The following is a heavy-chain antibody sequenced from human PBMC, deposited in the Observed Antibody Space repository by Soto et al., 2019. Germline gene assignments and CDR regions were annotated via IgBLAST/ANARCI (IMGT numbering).Heavy chain of an antibody. V-gene: IGHV3-23*01. J-gene: IGHJ4*02. Sequence: EVQLLDSGGGLVQPGGSLRLSCVASGFTFKNYDMRWVRQAPGKGLEWVSGISGSGAITYYADSVRGRFTISRDNSKNTLYLQLNSLRAEDTAIYYCAKDRQFRSYYESAGHYNNWGQGTLVTVSS. CDR3: AKDRQFRSYYESAGHYNN. CDR1: GFTFKNYD. D-gene: IGHD3-10*01. CDR2: ISGSGAIT.